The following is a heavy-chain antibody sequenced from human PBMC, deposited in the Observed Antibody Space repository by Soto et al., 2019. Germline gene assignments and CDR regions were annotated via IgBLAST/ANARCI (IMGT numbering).Heavy chain of an antibody. J-gene: IGHJ5*02. CDR2: IWYDGSNK. D-gene: IGHD3-10*01. CDR3: ARDRAASQRGGFDP. CDR1: GFTFSSYG. V-gene: IGHV3-33*01. Sequence: QVQLVESGGGVVQPGRSLRLSCAASGFTFSSYGMHWVRQAPGKGLEWVAVIWYDGSNKYYADSVKGRFTISRDNSKNTLYLQMNSLRAEDTAVYYCARDRAASQRGGFDPWGQGTLVTVSS.